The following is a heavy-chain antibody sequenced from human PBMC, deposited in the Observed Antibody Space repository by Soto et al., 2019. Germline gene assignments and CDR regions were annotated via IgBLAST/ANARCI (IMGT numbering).Heavy chain of an antibody. J-gene: IGHJ6*02. CDR2: IYSGCST. CDR1: GFTVSSND. V-gene: IGHV3-66*01. D-gene: IGHD3-22*01. CDR3: ARGAQWVVVTGSYYGMDV. Sequence: GGSLRLSCAASGFTVSSNDMSWVRQAPGKGLEWVSVIYSGCSTYDEDSVKGRFTISRHNSKNTLYLQMNSLRAEDTAVYYCARGAQWVVVTGSYYGMDVWGQGTTVTVSS.